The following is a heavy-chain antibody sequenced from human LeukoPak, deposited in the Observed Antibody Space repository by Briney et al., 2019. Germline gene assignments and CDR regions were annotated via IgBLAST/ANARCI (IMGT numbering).Heavy chain of an antibody. CDR3: ARARNAVLQDY. Sequence: PGGSLRLSCAASGFTFSSYWMSWVRQAPGKGLEWVANIKQDGSEKYYVDSVKGRFTISRDNAKNSLYLQINSLRAEDTAVYYCARARNAVLQDYWGQGTLVTVSS. CDR2: IKQDGSEK. J-gene: IGHJ4*02. CDR1: GFTFSSYW. V-gene: IGHV3-7*01. D-gene: IGHD2/OR15-2a*01.